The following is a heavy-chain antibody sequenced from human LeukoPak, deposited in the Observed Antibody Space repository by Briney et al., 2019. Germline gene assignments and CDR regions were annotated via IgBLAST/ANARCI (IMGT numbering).Heavy chain of an antibody. J-gene: IGHJ4*02. V-gene: IGHV1-69*02. CDR2: IIPILGIA. D-gene: IGHD2-15*01. Sequence: GASVKVSCKASGGTFSSYTIGWVRQAPGQGLEWMGRIIPILGIANYAQKFQGRVTITADKSTSTAYMELSSLRSEDTAVYYCARSFGILVIEYWGQGTLVTVSS. CDR3: ARSFGILVIEY. CDR1: GGTFSSYT.